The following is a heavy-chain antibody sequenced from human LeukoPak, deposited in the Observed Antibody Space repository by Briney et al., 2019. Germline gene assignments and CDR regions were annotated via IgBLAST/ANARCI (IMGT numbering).Heavy chain of an antibody. CDR1: GFTFSSYS. V-gene: IGHV3-48*04. J-gene: IGHJ5*02. CDR3: ARDRGISSFDP. D-gene: IGHD6-6*01. Sequence: GGSLRLSCAASGFTFSSYSMNWVRQAPGKGLEWGSYISSSSSTIYYADSVKGRFTISRDNAKNSLYLQMNSLRAEDTAVYYCARDRGISSFDPWGQGTLVTVSS. CDR2: ISSSSSTI.